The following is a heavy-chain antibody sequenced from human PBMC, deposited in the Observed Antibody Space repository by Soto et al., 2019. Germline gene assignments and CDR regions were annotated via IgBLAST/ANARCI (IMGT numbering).Heavy chain of an antibody. Sequence: QVQLVESGGGVVQPGRSLRLSCAASGFTFSSYGMHWVRQAPGKGLEWVAVISYDGSNKYYADSVKGRFTISRDNSKNTLYLQMNSLRAEDTAVYYCAKNEEVVLDYWGQGTLVTVSS. J-gene: IGHJ4*02. D-gene: IGHD2-15*01. CDR1: GFTFSSYG. CDR2: ISYDGSNK. CDR3: AKNEEVVLDY. V-gene: IGHV3-30*18.